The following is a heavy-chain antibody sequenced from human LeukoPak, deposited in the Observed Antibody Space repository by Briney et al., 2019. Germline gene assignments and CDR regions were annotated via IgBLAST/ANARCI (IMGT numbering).Heavy chain of an antibody. D-gene: IGHD3-9*01. CDR1: GYTFTSYY. V-gene: IGHV1-46*01. CDR3: ARDRHLHYFSPTSSRNNWFDP. CDR2: INPSGGST. Sequence: GASVKVSCTSSGYTFTSYYMHWVLQAPGHGLEWMGIINPSGGSTSYAQKFQGRVTMTRDMSTSTVYMELSSLRSEDTAVYYCARDRHLHYFSPTSSRNNWFDPWGQGTLVTVSS. J-gene: IGHJ5*02.